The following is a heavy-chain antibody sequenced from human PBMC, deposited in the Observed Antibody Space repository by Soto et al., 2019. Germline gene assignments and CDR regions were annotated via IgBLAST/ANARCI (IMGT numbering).Heavy chain of an antibody. CDR1: GDSISGGGYT. J-gene: IGHJ4*02. V-gene: IGHV4-30-2*06. CDR3: ARAPNWGLDY. Sequence: QLQLQESGSGLVKPSQTLSLSCAVSGDSISGGGYTWNWIRQSPGKGLEWIGYIYHSGSTYYNPSLKRRVTLSVDTSKNQFFLELISVTAADTAVYYGARAPNWGLDYWGQGTLVTGSS. CDR2: IYHSGST. D-gene: IGHD7-27*01.